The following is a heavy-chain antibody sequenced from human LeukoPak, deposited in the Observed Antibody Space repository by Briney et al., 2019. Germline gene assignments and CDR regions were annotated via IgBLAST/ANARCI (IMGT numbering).Heavy chain of an antibody. Sequence: ASVKVSCKASGYTFTSYDINWVRQATGQGLEWMGWMNPNSGNTGYAQKFQGRVTMTRNTSISTAYMELSSLRSEDTAVYYCARGLHALSPYYYYMDVWGKGTTVTVSS. CDR1: GYTFTSYD. V-gene: IGHV1-8*01. CDR2: MNPNSGNT. D-gene: IGHD3-16*02. CDR3: ARGLHALSPYYYYMDV. J-gene: IGHJ6*03.